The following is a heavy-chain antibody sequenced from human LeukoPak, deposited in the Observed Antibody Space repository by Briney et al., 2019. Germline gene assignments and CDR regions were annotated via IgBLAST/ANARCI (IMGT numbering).Heavy chain of an antibody. J-gene: IGHJ3*02. CDR1: GGSVSSDSYY. V-gene: IGHV4-61*01. CDR3: ARDCSGGSCYGAFDI. Sequence: SQTLSLTCTVSGGSVSSDSYYWSWIRQPPGKGLEWIGYIYYSGSTNYNPPLKSRITISVDTSENRFSLKLSSVTATDTAVYYCARDCSGGSCYGAFDIWGQGTMVTVSS. D-gene: IGHD2-15*01. CDR2: IYYSGST.